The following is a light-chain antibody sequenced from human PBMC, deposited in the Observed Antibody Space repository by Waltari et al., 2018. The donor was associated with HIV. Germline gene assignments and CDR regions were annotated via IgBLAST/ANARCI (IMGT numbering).Light chain of an antibody. V-gene: IGLV2-8*01. J-gene: IGLJ2*01. CDR1: TKDVGLYNY. CDR3: SSYAGSNTLL. CDR2: EGS. Sequence: QSALTQPPSASGSPGQSVTISCTGTTKDVGLYNYVSWYQQNPGEAPKLIIFEGSKAPSGVPDRFSGSKSGNTASLTVSGLQSEDEADYFCSSYAGSNTLLFGGGTKLTVL.